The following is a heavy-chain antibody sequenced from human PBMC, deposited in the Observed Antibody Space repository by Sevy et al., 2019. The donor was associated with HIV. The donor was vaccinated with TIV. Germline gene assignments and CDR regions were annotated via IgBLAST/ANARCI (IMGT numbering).Heavy chain of an antibody. D-gene: IGHD3-22*01. CDR1: GYSFTSYW. Sequence: GESLKISCKGSGYSFTSYWIGWVRQMPGKGLEWMGIIYPGDSDTRYSPSFQGQVTISADKSIGTAYLQWSSLKASDTAMYYCARQHYYYDSSGYYSQAFDIWGQGTMVTVSS. J-gene: IGHJ3*02. V-gene: IGHV5-51*01. CDR3: ARQHYYYDSSGYYSQAFDI. CDR2: IYPGDSDT.